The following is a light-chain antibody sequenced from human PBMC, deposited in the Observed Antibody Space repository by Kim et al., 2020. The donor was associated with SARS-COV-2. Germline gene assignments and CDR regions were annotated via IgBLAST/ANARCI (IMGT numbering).Light chain of an antibody. J-gene: IGKJ2*01. V-gene: IGKV1-39*01. CDR3: QQGYST. CDR1: QSISTY. Sequence: DIQMTQSPSSLSASVGDRVTITCRASQSISTYLNWYQQKPGKAPKLLIYAASSLPSGVPSRFSGIGSGTDFTLTISSLQPEDFATYYCQQGYSTFGQGTKLEI. CDR2: AAS.